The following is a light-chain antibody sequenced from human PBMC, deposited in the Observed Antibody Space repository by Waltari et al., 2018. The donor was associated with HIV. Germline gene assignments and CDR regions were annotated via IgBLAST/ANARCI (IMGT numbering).Light chain of an antibody. CDR2: KEI. Sequence: SYELTQPPSVSVSPGQTARITCSRDALAKQSAYWYQQKPGRAPVFVVFKEIERPSGIPKRFSGSSSGTTVTLTSRGDQAEDEAGYYCQSADSSATSPFGGGTKLTVL. J-gene: IGLJ2*01. CDR3: QSADSSATSP. CDR1: ALAKQS. V-gene: IGLV3-25*03.